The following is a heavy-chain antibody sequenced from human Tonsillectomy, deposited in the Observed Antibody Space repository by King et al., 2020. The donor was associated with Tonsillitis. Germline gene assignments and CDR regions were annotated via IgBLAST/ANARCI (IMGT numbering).Heavy chain of an antibody. J-gene: IGHJ4*02. CDR3: AREAHSVDY. V-gene: IGHV3-7*03. CDR2: INQGGSEQ. CDR1: GFTFDHYW. Sequence: VQLVESGGGLVQPGGALRLSCAASGFTFDHYWMSWVRQAPGKGLEGGANINQGGSEQYYVDSVKGRFTISRDNAKNSLYLQMNSLRIEDTAIYYCAREAHSVDYWGQGTLVTVSS.